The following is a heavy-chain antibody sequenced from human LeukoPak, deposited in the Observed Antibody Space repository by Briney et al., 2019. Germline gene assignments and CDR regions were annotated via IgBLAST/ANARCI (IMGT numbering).Heavy chain of an antibody. V-gene: IGHV1-3*01. CDR2: INAGNGHT. CDR1: GYTFTNYA. Sequence: GASVKVSCKSSGYTFTNYAIHWVRQAPGQWLEWMGCINAGNGHTQYSQRFQGRVTITRDTSASTAYMELSSLRSEDTAVFYCTREYSSFDYWGQGTLVTVSS. D-gene: IGHD5-12*01. CDR3: TREYSSFDY. J-gene: IGHJ4*02.